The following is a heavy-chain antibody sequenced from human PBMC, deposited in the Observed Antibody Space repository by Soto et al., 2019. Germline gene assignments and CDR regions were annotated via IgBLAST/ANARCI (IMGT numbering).Heavy chain of an antibody. CDR2: IYYSGST. CDR3: ARHGGGPFITMVRGGNNYFDY. V-gene: IGHV4-39*01. D-gene: IGHD3-10*01. Sequence: QLQLQESGPGLVKPSETLSLTCTVSGGSISSSSYYWGWIRQPPGKGLGWIGSIYYSGSTYYNPSLKSRVTISVDTSKNQFSLKLSSVTAADTAVYYCARHGGGPFITMVRGGNNYFDYWGQGTLVTVSS. J-gene: IGHJ4*02. CDR1: GGSISSSSYY.